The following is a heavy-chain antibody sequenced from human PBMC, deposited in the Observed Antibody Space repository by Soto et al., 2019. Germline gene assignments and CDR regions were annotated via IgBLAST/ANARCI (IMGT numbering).Heavy chain of an antibody. D-gene: IGHD6-19*01. CDR3: AKDWSGYTIAVADC. CDR1: GFTFSSYA. J-gene: IGHJ4*02. V-gene: IGHV3-30*18. CDR2: ISYDGGDK. Sequence: QVQLVESGGGVVQPGRSLRLSCAASGFTFSSYAMHWVRQAPGKGLEWVAVISYDGGDKNYADSVKGRFIISRDNPKNTLYLQMNSLRGEDTAVSDCAKDWSGYTIAVADCWGQGTLVTVSS.